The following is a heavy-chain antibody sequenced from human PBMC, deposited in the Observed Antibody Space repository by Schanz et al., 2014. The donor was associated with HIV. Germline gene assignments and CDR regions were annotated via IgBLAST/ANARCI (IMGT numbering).Heavy chain of an antibody. V-gene: IGHV3-11*04. D-gene: IGHD2-15*01. Sequence: VHLVESGGGLVKPGGSLRLSCAASGFTFSDHYMDWVRQAPGKGLEWVSSLSGSGSNIYYADSVKGRFTISRDNARNSLYLQIRSLRAEDTAVYYCARGGLGVVAEGNAFDLWGQGTLVTVSS. J-gene: IGHJ3*01. CDR3: ARGGLGVVAEGNAFDL. CDR1: GFTFSDHY. CDR2: LSGSGSNI.